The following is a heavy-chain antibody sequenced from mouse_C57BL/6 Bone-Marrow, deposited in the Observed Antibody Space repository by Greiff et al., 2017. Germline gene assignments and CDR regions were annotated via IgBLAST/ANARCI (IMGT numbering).Heavy chain of an antibody. CDR3: ARVLYYGSTHWYFDV. J-gene: IGHJ1*03. D-gene: IGHD1-1*01. Sequence: QVQLQQSGAELARPGASVKLSCKASGYTFTSYGISWVKQRTGQGLEWIGEIYPRSGNTYYNEKFKGKATLTADKSSSTAYMELRSLTSEDSAVYFCARVLYYGSTHWYFDVWGTGTTVTVSS. V-gene: IGHV1-81*01. CDR2: IYPRSGNT. CDR1: GYTFTSYG.